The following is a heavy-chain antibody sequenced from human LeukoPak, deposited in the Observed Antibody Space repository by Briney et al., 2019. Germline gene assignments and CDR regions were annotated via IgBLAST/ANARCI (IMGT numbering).Heavy chain of an antibody. CDR2: INPNSGGT. D-gene: IGHD5-18*01. CDR1: GYTFTGYY. V-gene: IGHV1-2*02. J-gene: IGHJ4*02. Sequence: ASVKVSCKSSGYTFTGYYMHWGRQAPGQGLGWMGWINPNSGGTNYAQKFQGRVTMTRDTSISTAYMELSRLRSEDTAVYYCARGQYRYAVDFWGKGTLVTVSS. CDR3: ARGQYRYAVDF.